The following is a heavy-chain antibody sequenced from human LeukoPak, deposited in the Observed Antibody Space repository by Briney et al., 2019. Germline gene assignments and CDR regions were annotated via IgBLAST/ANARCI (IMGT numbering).Heavy chain of an antibody. D-gene: IGHD2-15*01. CDR3: AKDLGYCSGGSCSNFDY. J-gene: IGHJ4*01. V-gene: IGHV3-53*05. Sequence: GGSLRLSCAASGFIVSSHYMNWVRQAPGKGLEWVSVIYSGGSTYYADSVKGRFTISRDNSKNTLYLQMNSLRAEDTAVYYCAKDLGYCSGGSCSNFDYWGQGTLVTVSS. CDR1: GFIVSSHY. CDR2: IYSGGST.